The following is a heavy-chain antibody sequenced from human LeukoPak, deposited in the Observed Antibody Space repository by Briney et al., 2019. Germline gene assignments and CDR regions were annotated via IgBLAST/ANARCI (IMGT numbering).Heavy chain of an antibody. Sequence: KPSETLSLTCTVSGGSISSYYWSWIRQPPGKGLEWIGYIYYSGSTNYNPSLKSRVTISVDTSKNQFSLKLSSVTAADTAVYYCARHTPFSPVAGAIDYWGQGTLVTVSS. CDR1: GGSISSYY. D-gene: IGHD6-19*01. J-gene: IGHJ4*02. CDR3: ARHTPFSPVAGAIDY. CDR2: IYYSGST. V-gene: IGHV4-59*08.